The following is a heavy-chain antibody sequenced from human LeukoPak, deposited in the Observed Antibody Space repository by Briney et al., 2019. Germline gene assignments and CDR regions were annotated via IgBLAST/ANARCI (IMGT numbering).Heavy chain of an antibody. Sequence: PGGSLRLSCAASGFTFSSYWMSWVRQAPGKGLEWVASIKQDGSEEYYVDSVKGRFTISRDNAKNSLYLQMNSLRAEDAAVYYCARWGTYYYDSSGYYGFDYWGQGTLVTVSS. D-gene: IGHD3-22*01. CDR2: IKQDGSEE. V-gene: IGHV3-7*01. CDR3: ARWGTYYYDSSGYYGFDY. CDR1: GFTFSSYW. J-gene: IGHJ4*02.